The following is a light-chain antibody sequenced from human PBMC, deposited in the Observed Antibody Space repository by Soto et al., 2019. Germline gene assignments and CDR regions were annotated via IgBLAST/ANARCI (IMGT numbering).Light chain of an antibody. CDR2: GAS. J-gene: IGKJ2*01. Sequence: EIVLTQSPGTLSLSPEERATLSCRASQSVSSSSLAWYQQKPGQAHRLLIYGASSRATGIPDRFSGSGSGTDFTLTIIRLEPEDFAVYYCQLYGRSTMYTFGQGTRLEIK. V-gene: IGKV3-20*01. CDR1: QSVSSSS. CDR3: QLYGRSTMYT.